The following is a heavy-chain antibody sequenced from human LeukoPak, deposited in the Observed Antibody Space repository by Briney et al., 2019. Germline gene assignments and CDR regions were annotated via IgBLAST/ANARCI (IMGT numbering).Heavy chain of an antibody. D-gene: IGHD3-9*01. CDR1: GGSISSYY. J-gene: IGHJ6*02. CDR3: ARDDFEYSVHYGMDV. Sequence: SETLSLTCSVSGGSISSYYWSWIRQPAGKGLEWIGRVHRSGDTNYNPSLKSRLTMSVETSKNQISLRLRSVSAADTAMYYCARDDFEYSVHYGMDVWGQGTTVTVSS. V-gene: IGHV4-4*07. CDR2: VHRSGDT.